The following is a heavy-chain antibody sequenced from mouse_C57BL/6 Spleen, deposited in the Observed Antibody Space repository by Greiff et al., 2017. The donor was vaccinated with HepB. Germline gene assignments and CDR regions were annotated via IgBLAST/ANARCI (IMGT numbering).Heavy chain of an antibody. Sequence: VQLQQSGAELVKPGASVKMSCKASGYTFTSYWITWVKQRPGQGLEWIGDIYPGSGSTNYNEKFKSKATLTVDTSSSTAYMQLNSLTSEDSAVYYCARLEYYYGSSGYFDYWGQGTTLTVSS. CDR3: ARLEYYYGSSGYFDY. CDR2: IYPGSGST. V-gene: IGHV1-55*01. CDR1: GYTFTSYW. J-gene: IGHJ2*01. D-gene: IGHD1-1*01.